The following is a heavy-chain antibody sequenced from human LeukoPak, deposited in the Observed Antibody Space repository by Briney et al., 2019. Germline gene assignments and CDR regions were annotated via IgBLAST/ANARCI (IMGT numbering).Heavy chain of an antibody. CDR1: GGTFSSYA. D-gene: IGHD2-21*01. CDR2: IIPNFGTA. Sequence: SVKVSCKASGGTFSSYAISWVRQAPGQGLEWMGGIIPNFGTANYAQKFQGRVTITADESTSTAYMELSSLRSEDTAVYYCARRSCGGDCYNELYFDYWGQGTLVTVSS. J-gene: IGHJ4*02. CDR3: ARRSCGGDCYNELYFDY. V-gene: IGHV1-69*01.